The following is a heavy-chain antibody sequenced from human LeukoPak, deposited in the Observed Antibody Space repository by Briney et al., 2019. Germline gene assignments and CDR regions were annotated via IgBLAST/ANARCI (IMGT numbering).Heavy chain of an antibody. CDR1: GGSISSGDYY. CDR2: IYYSGST. J-gene: IGHJ4*02. D-gene: IGHD1-26*01. V-gene: IGHV4-30-4*01. CDR3: ARYIVGATEFDY. Sequence: SETLSLTCTVSGGSISSGDYYWSWLRQPPGKGLEWIGYIYYSGSTYYNPSLKSRVTISVDTSKNQFSLKLSSVTAADTAVYYCARYIVGATEFDYWGQGTLVTVSP.